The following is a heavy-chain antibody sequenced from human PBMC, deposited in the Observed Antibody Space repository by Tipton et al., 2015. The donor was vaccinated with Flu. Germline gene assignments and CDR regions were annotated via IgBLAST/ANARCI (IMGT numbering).Heavy chain of an antibody. D-gene: IGHD6-19*01. Sequence: QVQLVQSGAEVKKPGSSVKVSCKASGGTFSSYAISWVRQAPGQGLEWMGGIIPIFGTANYAQKFQGRVTITADESTSTAYMELSSLRSEDTAVYYCARDGPTPGREAVAGTPPLYYYGMDVWGQGTTVTVSS. V-gene: IGHV1-69*12. CDR2: IIPIFGTA. J-gene: IGHJ6*02. CDR1: GGTFSSYA. CDR3: ARDGPTPGREAVAGTPPLYYYGMDV.